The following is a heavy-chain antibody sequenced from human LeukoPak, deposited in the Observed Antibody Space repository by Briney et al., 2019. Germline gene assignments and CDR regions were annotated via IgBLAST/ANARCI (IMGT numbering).Heavy chain of an antibody. CDR1: GFTFSSYW. V-gene: IGHV3-74*01. CDR3: ARGLLGKYNWFDP. D-gene: IGHD2-15*01. J-gene: IGHJ5*02. Sequence: GGSLTLSCAADGFTFSSYWMHWVRHAAGKGLVWVSRINSDGSRTSYADSVTGRPAISRDNAKNTLYLQMNSLRAEETAVYYCARGLLGKYNWFDPWGQGTLVTVSS. CDR2: INSDGSRT.